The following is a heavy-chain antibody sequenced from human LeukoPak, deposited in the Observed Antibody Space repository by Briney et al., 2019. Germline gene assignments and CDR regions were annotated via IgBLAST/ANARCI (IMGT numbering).Heavy chain of an antibody. CDR3: ARHGQYSSRYGGPYYYYYMDV. D-gene: IGHD6-13*01. CDR2: IYTSGST. Sequence: PSETLSLTCTVSGASISSYYWSWIRQPPGKGLEWIGFIYTSGSTNYNPSLKSRVTISVDTSKTHFSLKLSSVTAADTAVYYCARHGQYSSRYGGPYYYYYMDVWGKGTTVTVSS. V-gene: IGHV4-4*09. J-gene: IGHJ6*03. CDR1: GASISSYY.